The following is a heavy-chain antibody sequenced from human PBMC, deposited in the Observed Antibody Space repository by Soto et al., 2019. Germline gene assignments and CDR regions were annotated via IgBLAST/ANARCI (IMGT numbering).Heavy chain of an antibody. Sequence: QVQLVQSGAEVKKPGASVKVSCKASGYTFTSYGISWVRQAPGQGLEWMGWISAYNGNTNYAQKLQGRVTMTTDTSTSSAYMELRSLRSDDTAVYYCARDGYYDSSGYSNWFDPWGQGTLVTVSS. CDR2: ISAYNGNT. CDR3: ARDGYYDSSGYSNWFDP. CDR1: GYTFTSYG. J-gene: IGHJ5*02. D-gene: IGHD3-22*01. V-gene: IGHV1-18*01.